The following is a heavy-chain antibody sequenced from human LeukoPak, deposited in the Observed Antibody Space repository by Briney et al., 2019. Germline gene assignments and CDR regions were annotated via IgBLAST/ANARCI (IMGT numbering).Heavy chain of an antibody. V-gene: IGHV5-51*01. CDR3: ATYSDTFYFDC. J-gene: IGHJ4*02. CDR2: IYPGDSDT. D-gene: IGHD3-16*01. CDR1: GYNFTSYW. Sequence: GESLKISCKGSGYNFTSYWIAWVRQMPGRGLEWMGIIYPGDSDTRYSPSFQGQVIISADKSISTAYLQWSSLKASDTAIYYRATYSDTFYFDCWGQGTLVTVSS.